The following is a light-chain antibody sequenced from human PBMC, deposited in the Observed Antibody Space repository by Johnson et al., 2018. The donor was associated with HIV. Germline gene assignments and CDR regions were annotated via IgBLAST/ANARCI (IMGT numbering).Light chain of an antibody. CDR1: SSNIGNNY. J-gene: IGLJ1*01. V-gene: IGLV1-51*01. Sequence: QSVLTQPPSMSATPGQKVTISCSGSSSNIGNNYVSWYQQLPGTAPKLLIYDNNKRPSGIPDRFSGSKSGTSATLGITGLQTGDEADYYYGTWDRRLRAGLFETGSKGSV. CDR2: DNN. CDR3: GTWDRRLRAGL.